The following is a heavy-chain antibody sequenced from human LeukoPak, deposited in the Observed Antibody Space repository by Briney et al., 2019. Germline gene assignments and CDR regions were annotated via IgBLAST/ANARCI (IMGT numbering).Heavy chain of an antibody. Sequence: PGGSLRLSCAASGFTFSSYWMSWVRQAPGKGLEWVANIKQDGSEKYYVDSVKGRFTISRDNAKNSLYLQMNSLRAEDTAVYYCARLCSGGWYDWFDPWGQGTLVTVSS. CDR3: ARLCSGGWYDWFDP. CDR1: GFTFSSYW. D-gene: IGHD6-19*01. J-gene: IGHJ5*02. V-gene: IGHV3-7*01. CDR2: IKQDGSEK.